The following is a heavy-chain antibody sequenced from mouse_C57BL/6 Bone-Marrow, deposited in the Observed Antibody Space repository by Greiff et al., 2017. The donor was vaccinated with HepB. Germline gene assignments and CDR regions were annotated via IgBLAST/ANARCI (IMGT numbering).Heavy chain of an antibody. CDR1: GYTFTSYW. D-gene: IGHD1-1*01. CDR3: ARQYYYGSSFDY. Sequence: QLQQPGAELVKPGASVKMSCKASGYTFTSYWITWVKQRPGQGLEWIGDIYPGSGSTNYNEKFKSKATLTVDTSSSTAYMQLSSLTSEDSAVYYCARQYYYGSSFDYWGQGTTLTVSS. V-gene: IGHV1-55*01. CDR2: IYPGSGST. J-gene: IGHJ2*01.